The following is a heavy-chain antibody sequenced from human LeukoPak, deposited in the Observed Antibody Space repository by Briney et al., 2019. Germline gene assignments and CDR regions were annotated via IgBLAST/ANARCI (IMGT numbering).Heavy chain of an antibody. CDR3: ARDCSGGSCSIGGMGIYFDY. V-gene: IGHV4-4*07. D-gene: IGHD2-15*01. Sequence: SETLSLTCTVSGGSISSYYWSWIRQPAGKGLEWIGRIYTSGSTNYNPSFKSRVTMSVDTSKNQFSLKLSSVTAADTAVYYCARDCSGGSCSIGGMGIYFDYWGQGTLVTVSS. CDR2: IYTSGST. CDR1: GGSISSYY. J-gene: IGHJ4*02.